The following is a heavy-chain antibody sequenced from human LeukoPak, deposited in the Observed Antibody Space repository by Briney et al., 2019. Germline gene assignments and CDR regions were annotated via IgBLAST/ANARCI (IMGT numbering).Heavy chain of an antibody. CDR2: ITGSADKA. Sequence: GGSLRLSCAASGFTFTSQGMAWVRQAPGKGLEWVSAITGSADKAFYADSVKGRFTISRDNSKNTLYLQMNSLTAEDTAVYYCAKMQGYFDLWGRGTLVTVSS. J-gene: IGHJ2*01. CDR1: GFTFTSQG. CDR3: AKMQGYFDL. V-gene: IGHV3-23*01.